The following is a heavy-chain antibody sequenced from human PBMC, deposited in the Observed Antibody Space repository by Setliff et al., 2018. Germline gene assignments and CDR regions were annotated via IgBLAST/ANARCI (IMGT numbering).Heavy chain of an antibody. V-gene: IGHV4-31*03. CDR1: GGSISSGGYY. D-gene: IGHD6-19*01. Sequence: PSETLSLTCTVSGGSISSGGYYWSWIRQHPGKGLEWIGYIYYSGSTSYYNPSLKSRVTISVDTSKNQFSLKLSSVAVADTAVYYCYFSSNWFFDLRGRGTLVTVSS. J-gene: IGHJ2*01. CDR3: YFSSNWFFDL. CDR2: IYYSGSTS.